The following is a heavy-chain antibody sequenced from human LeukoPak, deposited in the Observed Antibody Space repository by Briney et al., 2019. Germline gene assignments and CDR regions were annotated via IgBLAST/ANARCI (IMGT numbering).Heavy chain of an antibody. CDR3: VRDRGSSWFADY. CDR2: INPNNGGT. J-gene: IGHJ4*02. Sequence: ASVKVSCKASGYTFTRYSIHWVRQAPGQGLEWMGWINPNNGGTKYAQKFQGRVTMTTDTSITTAYMELSRLRSDDTAMYYCVRDRGSSWFADYWGQGTLLTVSS. D-gene: IGHD6-13*01. CDR1: GYTFTRYS. V-gene: IGHV1-2*02.